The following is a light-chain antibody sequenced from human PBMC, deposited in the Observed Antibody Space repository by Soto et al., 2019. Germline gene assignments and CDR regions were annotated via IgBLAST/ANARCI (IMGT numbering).Light chain of an antibody. CDR2: KAS. Sequence: DIQMTQSPSTLSASVGDRVTITCRASESIDSWLAWYQQKPGKAPRLLIYKASSLESGVPSRFSGGGSGTEFTLTISSLQPDDFATYYCQQYNVYSLTFGGGTKVEI. CDR3: QQYNVYSLT. CDR1: ESIDSW. V-gene: IGKV1-5*03. J-gene: IGKJ4*01.